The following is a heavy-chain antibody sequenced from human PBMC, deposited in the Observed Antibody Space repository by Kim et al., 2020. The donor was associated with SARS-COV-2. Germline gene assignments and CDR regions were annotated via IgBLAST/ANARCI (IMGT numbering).Heavy chain of an antibody. CDR3: ARRRYYEAPVNYHAFDI. J-gene: IGHJ3*02. CDR1: GGSISTTNW. Sequence: SETLSLTCGVSGGSISTTNWWSWVRQSPTMGLEWIGEIYHTGKTNYNPSLNSRFTISLDKSKSQFSLKVTSVTAADTAVYYCARRRYYEAPVNYHAFDI. V-gene: IGHV4-4*02. CDR2: IYHTGKT. D-gene: IGHD3-22*01.